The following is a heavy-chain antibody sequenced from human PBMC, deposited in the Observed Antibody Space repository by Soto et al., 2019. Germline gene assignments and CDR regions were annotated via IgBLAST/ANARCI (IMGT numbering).Heavy chain of an antibody. Sequence: GGSLRLSCAASGFTFSDFAMNWVRQTPGKPLEWVSIITTTGDTSYYADSVKGRFTISRDNSKNVLYLQMNNLRVDDTAIYYCAKVPEYRDGSSFYYFDSWGQGA. J-gene: IGHJ4*02. CDR1: GFTFSDFA. D-gene: IGHD5-12*01. CDR2: ITTTGDTS. CDR3: AKVPEYRDGSSFYYFDS. V-gene: IGHV3-23*01.